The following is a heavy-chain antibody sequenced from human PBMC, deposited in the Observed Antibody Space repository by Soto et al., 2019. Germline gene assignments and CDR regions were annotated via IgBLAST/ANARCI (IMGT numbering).Heavy chain of an antibody. CDR1: GGTFSSYA. CDR2: IIPIFGTA. V-gene: IGHV1-69*13. Sequence: SVKVSCKASGGTFSSYAISWVRQAPGQGLEGMGGIIPIFGTANYAQKFQGRVTITADESTSTAYMELSSLRSEDTAVYYCARAPRYYYGMDVWGQGTTVTVSS. CDR3: ARAPRYYYGMDV. J-gene: IGHJ6*01.